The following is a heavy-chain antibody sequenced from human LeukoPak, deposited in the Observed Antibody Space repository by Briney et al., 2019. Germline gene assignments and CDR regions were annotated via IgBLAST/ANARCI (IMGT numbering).Heavy chain of an antibody. CDR2: ISSSSSYI. D-gene: IGHD3-22*01. J-gene: IGHJ4*02. V-gene: IGHV3-21*01. CDR3: AREDYDSSGYCLFDY. CDR1: GFTFSSYS. Sequence: GGSLRLSCAASGFTFSSYSMNWVRQAPGKGLEWVSSISSSSSYIYYADSVKGRFTISRDNAKNSLYLQMNSLRAEDTAVYYCAREDYDSSGYCLFDYWGQGTLVTVSS.